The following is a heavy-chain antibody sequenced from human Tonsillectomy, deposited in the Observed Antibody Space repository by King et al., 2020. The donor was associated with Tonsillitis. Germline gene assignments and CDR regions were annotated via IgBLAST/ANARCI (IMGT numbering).Heavy chain of an antibody. CDR1: GGSFMRYY. D-gene: IGHD3-3*01. Sequence: VQLQQWGAGLLKPSETLSLTCAVSGGSFMRYYWTWIRQPPGKGLEWIGEINPSVRTHYHPSLKSRVPISVDKSKNQFSLNLSSVTAADTAVYYCSSQTYYNFWTGLDYWGQGTLVTVPS. V-gene: IGHV4-34*01. CDR3: SSQTYYNFWTGLDY. J-gene: IGHJ4*02. CDR2: INPSVRT.